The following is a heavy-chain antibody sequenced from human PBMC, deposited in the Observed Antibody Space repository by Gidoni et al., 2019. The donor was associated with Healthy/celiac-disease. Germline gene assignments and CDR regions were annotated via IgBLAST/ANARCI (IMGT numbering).Heavy chain of an antibody. V-gene: IGHV3-9*01. Sequence: VQLVESGGRLVQPGRSLRLSCAASGFPFDDSPMHWVRQAPGKGLEWVSGISWNSGSIGYADSVKGRFTISRDNAKNSLYLQMNSLRAEDTALYYCAKDQNSGYDFWSGYSRSAFDIWGQGTMVTVSS. CDR2: ISWNSGSI. CDR1: GFPFDDSP. CDR3: AKDQNSGYDFWSGYSRSAFDI. J-gene: IGHJ3*02. D-gene: IGHD3-3*01.